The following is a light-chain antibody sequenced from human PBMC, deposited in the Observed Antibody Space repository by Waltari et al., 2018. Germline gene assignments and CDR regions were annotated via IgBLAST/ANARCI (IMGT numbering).Light chain of an antibody. V-gene: IGKV3-15*01. CDR1: QSVSNN. Sequence: EIVMTHPPATLSVPPGERATLSCRASQSVSNNLAWYQQKRGQAPRLLIYGSSTRATGIPARFSGSGSGTEFTLIISSLHSEDFAVCYCQQYNNWPLTFGGGTKVEIK. CDR2: GSS. CDR3: QQYNNWPLT. J-gene: IGKJ4*01.